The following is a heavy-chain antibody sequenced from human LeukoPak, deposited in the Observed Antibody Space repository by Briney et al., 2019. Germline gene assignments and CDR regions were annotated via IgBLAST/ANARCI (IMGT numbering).Heavy chain of an antibody. CDR1: GFSLSTSGVG. D-gene: IGHD6-19*01. Sequence: SGPTLVSPTQTLTLTCTFSGFSLSTSGVGVGWIRQPPGKALECLALIYWNDDKRYSPSLKSRLTITKDTSKNQVVLTMTNMDPVDTATYHCAHRPWRDQWLPFDYWGQGTLVTVSS. CDR2: IYWNDDK. V-gene: IGHV2-5*01. CDR3: AHRPWRDQWLPFDY. J-gene: IGHJ4*02.